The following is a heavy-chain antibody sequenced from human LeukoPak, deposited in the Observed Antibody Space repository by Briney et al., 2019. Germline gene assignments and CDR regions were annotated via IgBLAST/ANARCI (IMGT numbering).Heavy chain of an antibody. CDR3: VRDLGGRSGH. CDR1: GFTFSSNW. Sequence: GGSLRLSCAASGFTFSSNWMHWVRQAPGKGLVWVSRINEDGSTTNYADSVKGRSTSFRDNTKNTLYLQMNSLRAEDTAVYYCVRDLGGRSGHWGQGTLVTVSS. V-gene: IGHV3-74*01. D-gene: IGHD1-26*01. J-gene: IGHJ4*02. CDR2: INEDGSTT.